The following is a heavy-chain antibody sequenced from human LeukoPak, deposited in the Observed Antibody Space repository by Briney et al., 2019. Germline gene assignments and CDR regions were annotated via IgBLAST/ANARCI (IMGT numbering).Heavy chain of an antibody. D-gene: IGHD3-22*01. CDR3: ARVPSGYYKDY. V-gene: IGHV3-48*02. CDR1: GLTFSDYR. Sequence: GGSLRLSCAVSGLTFSDYRMIWVRQAPEKRPEWVAVTAGADDVIQYADSVKGRFTISRDNAKNSLYLQMNSLRDEDTAVYYCARVPSGYYKDYWGQGTLVTVSS. J-gene: IGHJ4*02. CDR2: TAGADDVI.